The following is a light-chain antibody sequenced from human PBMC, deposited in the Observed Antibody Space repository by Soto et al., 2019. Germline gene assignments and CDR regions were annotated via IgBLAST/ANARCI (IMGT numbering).Light chain of an antibody. CDR1: QSVGSS. Sequence: VLTQSPATLSVSPGEGATLSCRASQSVGSSLAGYQQKPGQAPRLLMFDSSTRATGVPAKFSGSGSGTEFTLTISSLQSEDFAIFFCQQYDDWPLTFGPGTRVDI. CDR3: QQYDDWPLT. V-gene: IGKV3-15*01. CDR2: DSS. J-gene: IGKJ3*01.